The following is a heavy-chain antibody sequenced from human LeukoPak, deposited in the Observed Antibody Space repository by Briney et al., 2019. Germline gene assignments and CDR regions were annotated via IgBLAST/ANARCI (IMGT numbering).Heavy chain of an antibody. CDR1: GFTFSSYG. Sequence: PGRSLRLSCAASGFTFSSYGMHWVRQAPGKGLEWVAVISYDGSNKYYADSVKGRFTISRDNSKNTLYLQMNSLRAEDTAVYYCAKTPYYDILTGYLDYWGQGTLVTVSS. D-gene: IGHD3-9*01. J-gene: IGHJ4*02. V-gene: IGHV3-30*18. CDR2: ISYDGSNK. CDR3: AKTPYYDILTGYLDY.